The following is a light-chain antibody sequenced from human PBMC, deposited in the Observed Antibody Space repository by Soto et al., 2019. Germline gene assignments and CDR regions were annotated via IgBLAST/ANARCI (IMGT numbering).Light chain of an antibody. CDR2: GGS. CDR3: QQLNVFPLT. J-gene: IGKJ4*01. V-gene: IGKV1-9*01. Sequence: IQLTQSPTSLSASVGDRVTITCRASQAINSYLAWYQQKPGAAPKLLIYGGSTLQSGVPSRFSGSGSGTDFTLTISSLQPEDFATYYCQQLNVFPLTFGGGTKVEIK. CDR1: QAINSY.